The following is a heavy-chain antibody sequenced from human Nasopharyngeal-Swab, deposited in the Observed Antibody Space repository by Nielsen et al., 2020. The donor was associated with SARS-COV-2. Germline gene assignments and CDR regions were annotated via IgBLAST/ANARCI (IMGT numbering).Heavy chain of an antibody. CDR2: IYYSGST. CDR3: ARVGVEVMATYYYYYYMDV. V-gene: IGHV4-59*01. D-gene: IGHD5-24*01. CDR1: GDSISSSY. J-gene: IGHJ6*03. Sequence: SETLSLTCTVSGDSISSSYWSWVRQPPGKGLEWIGYIYYSGSTNYNPSLKSRVTISVDTSKNRFSLKLRSATAADTAVYYCARVGVEVMATYYYYYYMDVWGKGTTVIVSS.